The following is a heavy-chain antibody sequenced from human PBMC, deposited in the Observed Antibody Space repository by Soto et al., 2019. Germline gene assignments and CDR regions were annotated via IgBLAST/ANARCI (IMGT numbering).Heavy chain of an antibody. J-gene: IGHJ4*02. Sequence: QVQLVESGGGVVQPGRSLRLSCAASGFTFNNYAMHWVRQAPGKGLEWVAVVSYDGSNKYYADSVKGRFTISRDNSKDTLYLQMNSLRAEDTAMFYCARTVTTVTTPYYFDYWGQGTLVTVSS. CDR3: ARTVTTVTTPYYFDY. CDR1: GFTFNNYA. CDR2: VSYDGSNK. D-gene: IGHD4-17*01. V-gene: IGHV3-30-3*01.